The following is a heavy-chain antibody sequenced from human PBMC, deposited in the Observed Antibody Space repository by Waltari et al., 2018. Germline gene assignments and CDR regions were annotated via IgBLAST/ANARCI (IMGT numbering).Heavy chain of an antibody. CDR2: IKSKTDGGTT. CDR3: TTDYYDFWSGYYRRAFDI. CDR1: GFTFSNAW. V-gene: IGHV3-15*01. Sequence: EVQLVESGGGLVKPGGSLRLSCAASGFTFSNAWMSWVRQAPGKGLGWVGRIKSKTDGGTTDYAAPVKGRFTISRDDSKNTLYLQMNSLKTEDTAVYYCTTDYYDFWSGYYRRAFDIWGQGTMVTVSS. J-gene: IGHJ3*02. D-gene: IGHD3-3*01.